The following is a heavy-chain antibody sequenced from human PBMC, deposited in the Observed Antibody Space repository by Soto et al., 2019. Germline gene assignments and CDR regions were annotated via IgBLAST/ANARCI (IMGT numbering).Heavy chain of an antibody. CDR2: IHVSGGT. J-gene: IGHJ6*02. CDR1: GDSVSSSY. CDR3: AMLRGLAAAGPNTYYSLDV. D-gene: IGHD6-13*01. Sequence: QVQLQESGPGLVKPSETLSLTCTVSGDSVSSSYWSWIRQPPGRGLEWIGYIHVSGGTDHSPSLNSRVTISLDTSKSQCSLKLSSVTAADTAVYYCAMLRGLAAAGPNTYYSLDVWGQGTTVTVSS. V-gene: IGHV4-59*02.